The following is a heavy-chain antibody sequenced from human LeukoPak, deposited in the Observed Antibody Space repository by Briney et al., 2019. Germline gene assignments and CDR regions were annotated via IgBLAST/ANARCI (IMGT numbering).Heavy chain of an antibody. D-gene: IGHD1-26*01. J-gene: IGHJ5*02. CDR2: ISGSGGST. CDR1: GFTFSSYA. V-gene: IGHV3-23*01. CDR3: AKASSGSSRLENWFDP. Sequence: GGSLRLSCAASGFTFSSYAMSWVRQAPGEGLEWVSGISGSGGSTYYADSVKGRFTISRDNSKNTLYLQMNSLRAEDTAVYYCAKASSGSSRLENWFDPWGQGTLVTVSS.